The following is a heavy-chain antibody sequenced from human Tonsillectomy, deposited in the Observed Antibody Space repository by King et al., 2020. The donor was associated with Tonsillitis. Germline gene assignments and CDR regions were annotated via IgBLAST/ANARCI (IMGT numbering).Heavy chain of an antibody. CDR2: IYYSGNP. Sequence: VQLQESGPGLVKPSQTLSLTCTVSGGSISSGDFYWSWIRQPPGEGLEWIGYIYYSGNPYYNPSLKSRVTMSVDTSKNPFSLKLSSVTAADTAVYYCARSSDYYDSSGYSPGNYFDYWGQGTLVTVSS. CDR3: ARSSDYYDSSGYSPGNYFDY. D-gene: IGHD3-22*01. J-gene: IGHJ4*02. CDR1: GGSISSGDFY. V-gene: IGHV4-30-4*01.